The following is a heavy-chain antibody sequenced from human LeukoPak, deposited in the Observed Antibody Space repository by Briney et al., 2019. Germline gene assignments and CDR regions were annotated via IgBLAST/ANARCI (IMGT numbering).Heavy chain of an antibody. CDR2: IKQDGSEK. CDR3: ASYDSSGYYNY. D-gene: IGHD3-22*01. V-gene: IGHV3-7*01. CDR1: GFTFSSYW. J-gene: IGHJ4*02. Sequence: PGGSLRLSCAASGFTFSSYWMSWVRQAPGKGLEWVANIKQDGSEKYYVDSVKGRFTISRDNAKNSLYLQMNSLRAEDTAVYYCASYDSSGYYNYWGQGTLVTVSP.